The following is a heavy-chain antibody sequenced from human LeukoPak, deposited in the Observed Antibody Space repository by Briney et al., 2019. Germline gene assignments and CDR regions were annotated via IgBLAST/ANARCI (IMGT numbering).Heavy chain of an antibody. D-gene: IGHD3-22*01. J-gene: IGHJ4*02. V-gene: IGHV1-18*01. CDR2: ISGYNGNA. Sequence: ASVKVSCKASGYTFTNYNINWVRQATGQGLEWMGWISGYNGNANYAQKLQGRVTMTTDTSTSTVYMELRSLRSDDTAVYYCARDGHRRYYYDSSDYRFDYWGQGTLVTVSS. CDR3: ARDGHRRYYYDSSDYRFDY. CDR1: GYTFTNYN.